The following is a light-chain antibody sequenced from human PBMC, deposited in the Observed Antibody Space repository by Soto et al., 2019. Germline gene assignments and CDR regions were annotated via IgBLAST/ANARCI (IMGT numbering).Light chain of an antibody. CDR2: DVS. V-gene: IGKV1-5*01. CDR1: QSISSW. CDR3: QQYNSYSWT. J-gene: IGKJ1*01. Sequence: DIQMTQSPSTLSASVGDRVTITCRASQSISSWLAWYQQKPGKAPKLLIFDVSSLESGVPSRFSGSGSGTEFTLTISSLQPDDFATYYCQQYNSYSWTLGQGTKVDIK.